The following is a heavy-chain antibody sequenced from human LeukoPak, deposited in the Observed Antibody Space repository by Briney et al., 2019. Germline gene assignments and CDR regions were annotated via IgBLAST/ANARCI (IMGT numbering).Heavy chain of an antibody. CDR1: GFTFNSFS. Sequence: GSLRLSCAASGFTFNSFSMNWVRQAPGKGLEWVSSISSSTIYTYYADSVKGRFTISRDNAKNSLYLQMNSLRAEDTAVYYCARVDLYYGSGSYYPPDYWGQGTLVTVSS. CDR2: ISSSTIYT. D-gene: IGHD3-10*01. V-gene: IGHV3-21*01. J-gene: IGHJ4*02. CDR3: ARVDLYYGSGSYYPPDY.